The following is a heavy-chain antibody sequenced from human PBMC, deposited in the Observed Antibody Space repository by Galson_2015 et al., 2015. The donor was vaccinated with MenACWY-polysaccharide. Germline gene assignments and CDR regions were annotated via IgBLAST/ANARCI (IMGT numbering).Heavy chain of an antibody. V-gene: IGHV3-48*02. CDR1: GFIFNTYN. D-gene: IGHD2-15*01. J-gene: IGHJ4*02. CDR2: ISTGSGTR. CDR3: TTEGATRWSLDS. Sequence: SLRLSCAASGFIFNTYNMNWVRQAPGKGLEWLTYISTGSGTRSYADSVKGRFTISSDNTRNSLYLQIDSLRDEDTAVYYCTTEGATRWSLDSWGQGTLFIVSS.